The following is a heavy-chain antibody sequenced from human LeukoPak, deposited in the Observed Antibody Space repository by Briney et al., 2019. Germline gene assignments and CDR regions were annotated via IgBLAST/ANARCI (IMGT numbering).Heavy chain of an antibody. D-gene: IGHD1-14*01. CDR1: EFTFSNYA. CDR2: ISGGGGST. J-gene: IGHJ5*02. CDR3: AKGSGINHYHWIDP. Sequence: PGGSLRLSCAASEFTFSNYAMNWVRQAPGKGLEWVSGISGGGGSTYYADSVKGRFTISRGNSKNTLHLQMDSLRAEDTALYYCAKGSGINHYHWIDPWGQGTLVTVSS. V-gene: IGHV3-23*01.